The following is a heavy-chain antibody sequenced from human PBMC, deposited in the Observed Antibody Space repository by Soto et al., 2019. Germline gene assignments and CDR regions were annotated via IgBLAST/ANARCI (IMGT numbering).Heavy chain of an antibody. V-gene: IGHV5-51*01. CDR3: ARHGKLYDNSNVFDN. CDR1: GYSFTSYW. Sequence: GESLKISCKGSGYSFTSYWIGWVRQMPGKGLEWMGIIWPDDSDTRYSPSFQGQVTISADKSTNTAYVQWSSLKASDTAMYYCARHGKLYDNSNVFDNWGQGTPVTVSS. CDR2: IWPDDSDT. J-gene: IGHJ4*02. D-gene: IGHD4-4*01.